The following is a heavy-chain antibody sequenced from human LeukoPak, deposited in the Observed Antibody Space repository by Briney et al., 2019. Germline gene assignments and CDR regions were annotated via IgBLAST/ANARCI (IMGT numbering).Heavy chain of an antibody. CDR3: ARVVAAAGEYYFDY. CDR2: INYSGST. CDR1: GGSISNYY. D-gene: IGHD6-13*01. J-gene: IGHJ4*02. V-gene: IGHV4-59*12. Sequence: PSETLSLTCTVSGGSISNYYWSWIRQPPGKGLEWIGYINYSGSTNYSPALKSRVTISIDMSKNQFSLKLSSVTAADTAVYYCARVVAAAGEYYFDYWGQGTLVTVSS.